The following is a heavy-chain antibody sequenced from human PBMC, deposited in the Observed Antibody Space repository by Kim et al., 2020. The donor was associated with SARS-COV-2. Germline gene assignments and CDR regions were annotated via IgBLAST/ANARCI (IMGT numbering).Heavy chain of an antibody. J-gene: IGHJ6*02. D-gene: IGHD5-18*01. CDR1: GGSISSGGYY. CDR2: IYYSGST. Sequence: SETLSLTCTVSGGSISSGGYYWSWIRQHPGKGLEWIGYIYYSGSTYYNPSLKSRVTISVDTYKNQFSLKLSSVTAADTAVYYCARDRSVDTAMAEDYYGMDVWGQGTTVTVSS. CDR3: ARDRSVDTAMAEDYYGMDV. V-gene: IGHV4-31*03.